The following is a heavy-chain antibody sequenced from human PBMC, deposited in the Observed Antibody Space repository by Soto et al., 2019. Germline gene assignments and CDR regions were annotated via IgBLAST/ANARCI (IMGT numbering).Heavy chain of an antibody. CDR2: FDPEDGET. CDR1: GYTLTELS. CDR3: ATAGSSSRFPWFDP. V-gene: IGHV1-24*01. D-gene: IGHD6-6*01. Sequence: ASVKVSCKVSGYTLTELSMHWVRQAPGKGHEWMGGFDPEDGETIYAQKFQGRVTMTEDTSTDTAYMELSSLRSEDTAVYYCATAGSSSRFPWFDPWGQGTLVTVSS. J-gene: IGHJ5*02.